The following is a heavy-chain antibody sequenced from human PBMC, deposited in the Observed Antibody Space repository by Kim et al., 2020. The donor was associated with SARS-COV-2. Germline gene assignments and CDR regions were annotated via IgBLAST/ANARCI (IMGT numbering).Heavy chain of an antibody. CDR3: ARRLSNTSGWGSHYCDL. V-gene: IGHV4-34*01. D-gene: IGHD3-10*01. Sequence: SETLSLTCAVYGGSFSSYYWSWIRQPPGKGLEWVGEINHSGRTNYNPSLKSRDTISVDTSTNQCSLTLTSVTAADTAVYYCARRLSNTSGWGSHYCDLWGQGTLGTVSS. CDR1: GGSFSSYY. CDR2: INHSGRT. J-gene: IGHJ4*02.